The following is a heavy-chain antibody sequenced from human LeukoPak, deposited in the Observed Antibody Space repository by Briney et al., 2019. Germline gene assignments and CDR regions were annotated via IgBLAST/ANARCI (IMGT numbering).Heavy chain of an antibody. CDR1: GGSIIPYY. J-gene: IGHJ4*02. Sequence: PSETLSLTCTVSGGSIIPYYWTWIRQPAGKGLEWIGYIYYSGITNYNPSLKSRVTMSVDTSKNQFTLRLSSVTAADTAVYYCARGRREVPFWGQGTLVTVSS. V-gene: IGHV4-59*01. CDR3: ARGRREVPF. CDR2: IYYSGIT. D-gene: IGHD1-26*01.